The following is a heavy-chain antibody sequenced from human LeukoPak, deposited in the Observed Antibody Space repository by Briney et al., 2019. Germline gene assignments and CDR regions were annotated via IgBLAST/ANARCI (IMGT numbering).Heavy chain of an antibody. CDR2: ISGSGGST. V-gene: IGHV3-23*01. Sequence: GGSLRLSCAASGFTFSSYAMSWVRQAPGKGLEWVSAISGSGGSTYYADSVKGRFTIPRDNSKNTLYLQMNSLRAEDTAVYYCAKTTPIVVVPAATFDYWGQGTLVTVSS. D-gene: IGHD2-2*01. CDR1: GFTFSSYA. J-gene: IGHJ4*02. CDR3: AKTTPIVVVPAATFDY.